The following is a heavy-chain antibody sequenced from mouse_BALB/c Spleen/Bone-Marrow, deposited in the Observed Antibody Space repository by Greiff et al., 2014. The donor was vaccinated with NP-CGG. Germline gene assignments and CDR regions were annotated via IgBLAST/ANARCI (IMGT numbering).Heavy chain of an antibody. V-gene: IGHV6-6*01. CDR1: GFAFSDTW. CDR3: TPHPFDY. Sequence: EVKLMESGGGLVQPGGSMKLSCAASGFAFSDTWLDWARQSPEKGPEWVAEIGTKADDHATYYAESVKGRFTISRDDSISSVYLQMNSLRAEDTGIYYCTPHPFDYWGQGTTLTVSS. J-gene: IGHJ2*01. CDR2: IGTKADDHAT.